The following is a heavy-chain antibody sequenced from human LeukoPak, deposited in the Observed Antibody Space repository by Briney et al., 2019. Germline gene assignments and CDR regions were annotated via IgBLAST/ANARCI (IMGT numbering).Heavy chain of an antibody. Sequence: ASVKVSCKASGYTFTAYYMHWVRQARGQGLEWMGWINPNSGGTDYAQKFQGRVTMTRDTSISTVYMQLSRLRSDDTAVYYCARDGGWYQLLSSFDPWGQGTLVTVSS. V-gene: IGHV1-2*02. D-gene: IGHD2-2*01. CDR1: GYTFTAYY. J-gene: IGHJ5*02. CDR2: INPNSGGT. CDR3: ARDGGWYQLLSSFDP.